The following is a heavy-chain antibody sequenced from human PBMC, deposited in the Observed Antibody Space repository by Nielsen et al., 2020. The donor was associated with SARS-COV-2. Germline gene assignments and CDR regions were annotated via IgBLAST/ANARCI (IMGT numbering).Heavy chain of an antibody. V-gene: IGHV1-18*01. CDR2: ISAYNGNT. Sequence: ASVKVSCKASGYTFTSYGISWVRQAPGQGLEWMGWISAYNGNTNYAQKLQGRVTMTTDTSTSTAYMELRSLRSEDTAVYYCATAPVFVEYFDWLSPWGQGTLVTVSS. CDR1: GYTFTSYG. D-gene: IGHD3-9*01. J-gene: IGHJ5*02. CDR3: ATAPVFVEYFDWLSP.